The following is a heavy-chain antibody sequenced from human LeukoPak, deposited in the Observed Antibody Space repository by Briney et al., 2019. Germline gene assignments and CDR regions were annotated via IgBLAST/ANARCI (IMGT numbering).Heavy chain of an antibody. CDR2: IDPNSGGT. V-gene: IGHV1-2*02. J-gene: IGHJ5*02. Sequence: GASVKVSCKASGYTFTGYYMHWVRQAPGQGLEWMGWIDPNSGGTNYAQKFQDRVTMTRDTSISTAYMQLSRLRSDDTAVYYCVRDDSTGYYGRWFDPWGQGTLVTVSS. CDR3: VRDDSTGYYGRWFDP. D-gene: IGHD3-22*01. CDR1: GYTFTGYY.